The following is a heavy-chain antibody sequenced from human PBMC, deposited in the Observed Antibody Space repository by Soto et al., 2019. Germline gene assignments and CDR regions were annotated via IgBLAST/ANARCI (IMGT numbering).Heavy chain of an antibody. CDR2: IIPIFGTA. V-gene: IGHV1-69*12. CDR3: ASLIAVAGTGNFYY. Sequence: QVQLVQSGAEVKKPGSSVKVSCKASGGTFSSYAISWVRQAPGQGLEWMGGIIPIFGTANYAQKFQGRVTITAAESTSTAYMELSSLGSEDTAVYYCASLIAVAGTGNFYYWGQGTLVTVSS. CDR1: GGTFSSYA. D-gene: IGHD6-19*01. J-gene: IGHJ4*02.